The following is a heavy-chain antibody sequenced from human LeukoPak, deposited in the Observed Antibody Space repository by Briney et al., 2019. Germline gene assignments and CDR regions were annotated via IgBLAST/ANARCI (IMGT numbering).Heavy chain of an antibody. Sequence: GGSLRLSCAASGFDFSDYTINWVRQAPGKGLEWVSSISSNSRYIYYADSVKGRLTVSKDNAKNSVYLQMNNLRVEDTAVYYCARDGLGSYDYWGHGTLVTVSS. J-gene: IGHJ4*01. CDR2: ISSNSRYI. D-gene: IGHD3-10*01. V-gene: IGHV3-21*01. CDR1: GFDFSDYT. CDR3: ARDGLGSYDY.